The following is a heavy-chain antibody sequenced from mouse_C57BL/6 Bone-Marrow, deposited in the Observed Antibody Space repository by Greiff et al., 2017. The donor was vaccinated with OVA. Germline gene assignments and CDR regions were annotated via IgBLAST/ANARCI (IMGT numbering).Heavy chain of an antibody. CDR1: GYTFTDYE. V-gene: IGHV1-15*01. D-gene: IGHD2-2*01. CDR2: IDPETGGT. J-gene: IGHJ4*01. Sequence: VQLQQSGAELVRPGASVTLSCKASGYTFTDYEMHWVKQTPVHGLEWIGAIDPETGGTAYNQKFKGKAILTADKSSSTAYMELRSLTSEDSAVYYCTRRVTTLYYYAMDYWGQGTSVTVSS. CDR3: TRRVTTLYYYAMDY.